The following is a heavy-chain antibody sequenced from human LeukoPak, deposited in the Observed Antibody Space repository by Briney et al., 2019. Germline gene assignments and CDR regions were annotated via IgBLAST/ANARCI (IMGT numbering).Heavy chain of an antibody. D-gene: IGHD4-23*01. CDR3: ARDYGGNQYYYYYMDV. CDR1: SGSISTSNYY. J-gene: IGHJ6*03. Sequence: SETLSLTCTVSSGSISTSNYYWGWVRQPPGKALEWIGNIFYSGSTYYSPSLKSRVTISLDTSRNQFSLKLNSVTAADTAVYYCARDYGGNQYYYYYMDVWGKGTTVTISS. CDR2: IFYSGST. V-gene: IGHV4-39*07.